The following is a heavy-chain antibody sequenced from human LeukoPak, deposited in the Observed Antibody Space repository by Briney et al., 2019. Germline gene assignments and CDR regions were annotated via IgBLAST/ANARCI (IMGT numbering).Heavy chain of an antibody. CDR1: GYTFTGYY. J-gene: IGHJ4*02. Sequence: ASVKVSCKASGYTFTGYYMHWVRQAPGQGLEWMGWINPNSGGTNYAQKFQGRVTMTRDTSVSTAYMELTRLRSDDAAVYYCARKMGYGGSDYWGQGTLVTVSS. V-gene: IGHV1-2*02. CDR2: INPNSGGT. CDR3: ARKMGYGGSDY. D-gene: IGHD4-23*01.